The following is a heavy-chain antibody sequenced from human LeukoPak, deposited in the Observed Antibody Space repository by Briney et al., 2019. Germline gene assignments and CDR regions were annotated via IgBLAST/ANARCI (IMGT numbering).Heavy chain of an antibody. CDR2: ISYDGSNK. D-gene: IGHD5-18*01. CDR3: AKDLLLRYSYGYGLFDY. Sequence: GGSLRLSCAASGFTFSSYGMHWVRQAPGKGLEWVAVISYDGSNKYYADSVKGRFTISRDNSKNTLYLQINSLRAEDTAVYYCAKDLLLRYSYGYGLFDYWGQGTLVTVSS. CDR1: GFTFSSYG. J-gene: IGHJ4*02. V-gene: IGHV3-30*18.